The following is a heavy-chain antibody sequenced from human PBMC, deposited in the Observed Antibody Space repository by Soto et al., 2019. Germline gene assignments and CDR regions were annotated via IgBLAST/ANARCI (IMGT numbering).Heavy chain of an antibody. CDR2: ISGGGST. Sequence: EVQLLDSGGGLVQPGGSLRLSCAASGFTFSNYAMSWVRQAPGKGLEWVSAISGGGSTYYADSVKGRFTISRDNSKNTRYLQRNSLRAEDTALYYCAKDCPAVISGRYYFDSWGQGTLVTVSS. CDR3: AKDCPAVISGRYYFDS. D-gene: IGHD3-16*02. CDR1: GFTFSNYA. J-gene: IGHJ4*02. V-gene: IGHV3-23*01.